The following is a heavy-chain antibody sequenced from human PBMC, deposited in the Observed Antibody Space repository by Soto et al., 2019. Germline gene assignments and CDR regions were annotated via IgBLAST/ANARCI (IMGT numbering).Heavy chain of an antibody. CDR3: ARAPGGMDV. V-gene: IGHV3-30-3*01. Sequence: SLRLSCAASGFTFSSYAMHWVRQAPGKGLEWVAVISYDGSNKYYADSVKGRFTISRDNSKNTLYLQMNSLRAEDTAVYYCARAPGGMDVWGQGTTVTVSS. J-gene: IGHJ6*02. CDR1: GFTFSSYA. CDR2: ISYDGSNK.